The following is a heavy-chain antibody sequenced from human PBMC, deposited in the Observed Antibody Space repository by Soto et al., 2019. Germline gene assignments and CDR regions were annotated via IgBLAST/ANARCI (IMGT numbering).Heavy chain of an antibody. CDR1: RGSISGYY. CDR3: ARDPPDGDSYFDY. V-gene: IGHV4-59*01. J-gene: IGHJ4*02. D-gene: IGHD4-17*01. Sequence: SETLSLTCTVSRGSISGYYWSWIRQPPGKVLEWIGYIYYSGTTNYNPSLKSRVTMSIDTSRNQFSLKLSSVTAADTAVYYCARDPPDGDSYFDYWGQGTLVTVS. CDR2: IYYSGTT.